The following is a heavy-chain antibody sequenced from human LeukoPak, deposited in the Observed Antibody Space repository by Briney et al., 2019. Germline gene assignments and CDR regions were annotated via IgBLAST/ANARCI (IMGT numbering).Heavy chain of an antibody. CDR1: GFTFSSYS. CDR3: ARDGTWGYYMDV. D-gene: IGHD2-15*01. Sequence: GRSLRLSCAASGFTFSSYSMNWVRQAAGKGLEWVSSISSSSSYIYYADSVKGRFTISGDNAKNSLYLQMNSLRAEDTAVYYCARDGTWGYYMDVWGKGTTVTVSS. CDR2: ISSSSSYI. J-gene: IGHJ6*03. V-gene: IGHV3-21*01.